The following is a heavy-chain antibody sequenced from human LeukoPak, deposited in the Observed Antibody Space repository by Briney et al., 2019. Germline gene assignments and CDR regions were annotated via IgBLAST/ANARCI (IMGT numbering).Heavy chain of an antibody. J-gene: IGHJ4*02. D-gene: IGHD7-27*01. Sequence: GGSLRLSCAASGFTFDDYAMHWVRQAPGKGLEWVSGISWNSGSIGYADSVKGRFTISRDNAKNSLYLQMNSLRAEDTAVYYCARDSNFLNLEAWGFDYWGQGTLVTVSS. CDR3: ARDSNFLNLEAWGFDY. CDR1: GFTFDDYA. CDR2: ISWNSGSI. V-gene: IGHV3-9*01.